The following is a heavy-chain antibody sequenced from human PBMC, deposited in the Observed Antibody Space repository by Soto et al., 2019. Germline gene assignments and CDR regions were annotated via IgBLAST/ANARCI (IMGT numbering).Heavy chain of an antibody. Sequence: GGSLRLSCAASGFTFSSYAMSWVRQAPGKGLEWVSAISGSGGSTYYADSVKGRFTISRDNSKNTLYLQMNSLRAEDTAVYYCARDYVRTEAAAGTASSFDYWGQGTLVTVSS. CDR1: GFTFSSYA. D-gene: IGHD6-13*01. V-gene: IGHV3-23*01. CDR3: ARDYVRTEAAAGTASSFDY. J-gene: IGHJ4*02. CDR2: ISGSGGST.